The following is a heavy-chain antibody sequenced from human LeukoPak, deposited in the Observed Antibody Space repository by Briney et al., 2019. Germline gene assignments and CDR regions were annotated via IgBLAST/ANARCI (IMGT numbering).Heavy chain of an antibody. CDR1: GGSISSSSYY. J-gene: IGHJ4*02. CDR2: IYYSGST. V-gene: IGHV4-39*01. Sequence: NPSETLSLTCTVSGGSISSSSYYWGWIRQPPGKGLEWIGSIYYSGSTYYNPSLKSRVTISVDTSKNQFSLKLSSVTAADTAVYYCARPSGGVARRFDYWGQGTLVTVSS. CDR3: ARPSGGVARRFDY. D-gene: IGHD3-3*01.